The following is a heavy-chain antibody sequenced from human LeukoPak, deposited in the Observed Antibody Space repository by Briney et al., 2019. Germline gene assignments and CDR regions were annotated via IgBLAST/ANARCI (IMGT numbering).Heavy chain of an antibody. CDR3: ATEPQLRGYNWFDP. D-gene: IGHD3-10*01. J-gene: IGHJ5*02. CDR2: FDPEDGET. V-gene: IGHV1-24*01. CDR1: GYTLTELS. Sequence: ASVKVSCKVSGYTLTELSMHWVRQAPGKGLEWMGGFDPEDGETIYAQKFQGRVTMTEDTSTDTAYMELSSLRSEDTAVYYCATEPQLRGYNWFDPWGQGTLVTVSS.